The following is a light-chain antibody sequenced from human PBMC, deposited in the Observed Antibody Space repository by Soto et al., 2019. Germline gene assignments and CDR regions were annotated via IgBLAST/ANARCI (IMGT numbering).Light chain of an antibody. V-gene: IGKV3D-20*02. CDR1: QSISSNF. Sequence: IVLTQSPGTLSLSPGEGATLYCRASQSISSNFLAWYQQKRGQAPRLLIHGASNRATGLPDRFSDSGSGTDFTLTITSLEPEDLAVYDCKQRRNWHVTSGQGTRLEIK. CDR2: GAS. J-gene: IGKJ5*01. CDR3: KQRRNWHVT.